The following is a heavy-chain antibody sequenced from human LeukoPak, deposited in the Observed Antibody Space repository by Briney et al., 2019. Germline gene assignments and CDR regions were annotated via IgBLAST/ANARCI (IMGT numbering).Heavy chain of an antibody. V-gene: IGHV4-59*08. CDR3: ARYYYDSSGYYFRGYYGMDV. J-gene: IGHJ6*02. D-gene: IGHD3-22*01. CDR2: IYYSGST. CDR1: GGSISSYY. Sequence: SETLSFTCTVSGGSISSYYWSWIRQPPGKGLEWIGYIYYSGSTNYNPSLKSRVTISVDTSKNQFSLKLSSVTAADTAVYYCARYYYDSSGYYFRGYYGMDVWGQGTTVTVSS.